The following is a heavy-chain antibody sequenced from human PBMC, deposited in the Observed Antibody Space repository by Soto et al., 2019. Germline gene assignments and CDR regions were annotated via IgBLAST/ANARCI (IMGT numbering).Heavy chain of an antibody. D-gene: IGHD3-10*01. J-gene: IGHJ4*02. CDR3: ARDETYYYGSGPV. CDR2: IKQDGSER. Sequence: GGSLRLSCAASGFTFSSYWMSWVRQAPGKGLEWVANIKQDGSERYYVDSVKGRFTISRGNAKNSLYLQMNSLRAEDTAVYYCARDETYYYGSGPVGGPGTLVTVSS. V-gene: IGHV3-7*01. CDR1: GFTFSSYW.